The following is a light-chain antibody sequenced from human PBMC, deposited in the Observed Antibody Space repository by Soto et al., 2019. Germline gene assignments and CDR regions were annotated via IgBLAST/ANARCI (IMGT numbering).Light chain of an antibody. CDR3: SSYAGINNLL. Sequence: QSALTQPPSASGSPGQSVTISCTGTSSDIGRYDYVSWYQQHPGKAPKLIIFDVSKRPSGVPDRFSGSKSGNTASLTVSGLQAEDEADFYCSSYAGINNLLFGGGTKLTVL. J-gene: IGLJ2*01. V-gene: IGLV2-8*01. CDR2: DVS. CDR1: SSDIGRYDY.